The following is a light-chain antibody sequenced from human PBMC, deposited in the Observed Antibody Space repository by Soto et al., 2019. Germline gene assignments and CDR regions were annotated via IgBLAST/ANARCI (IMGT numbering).Light chain of an antibody. CDR2: EVT. Sequence: QSAPTQPPSASWSPGQSVTISCTGSSSDVGANNYVSWYQQHPGKAPKLIIYEVTKRPSGVPDRFSGSKSGNTASLTVSGLQAEDEADYYCSTFGGTKVFGGGTKLTVL. CDR1: SSDVGANNY. CDR3: STFGGTKV. J-gene: IGLJ2*01. V-gene: IGLV2-8*01.